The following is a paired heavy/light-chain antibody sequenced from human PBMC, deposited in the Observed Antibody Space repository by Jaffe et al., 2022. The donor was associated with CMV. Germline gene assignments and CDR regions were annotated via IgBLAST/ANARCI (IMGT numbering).Light chain of an antibody. CDR2: LGS. Sequence: DIVMTQSPLSLPVTPGEPASISCRSSQSLLHSNGYNYLDWYLQKPGKSPQLLIYLGSNRASGVPDRFSGSGSGTDFTLKISRVEAEDVGVYYCMQALQTPRTFGQGTKVEIK. J-gene: IGKJ1*01. CDR1: QSLLHSNGYNY. CDR3: MQALQTPRT. V-gene: IGKV2-28*01.
Heavy chain of an antibody. Sequence: QVQLQESGPGLVKPSETLSLTCTVSGGSISSYYWSWIRQPPGKGLEWIGYIYYSGSTNYNPSLKSRVTISVDTSKNQFSLKLSSVTAADTAVYYCARDQGDGYCSGGSCYSLGWGYGMDVWGQGTTVTVSS. D-gene: IGHD2-15*01. CDR2: IYYSGST. J-gene: IGHJ6*02. CDR1: GGSISSYY. CDR3: ARDQGDGYCSGGSCYSLGWGYGMDV. V-gene: IGHV4-59*01.